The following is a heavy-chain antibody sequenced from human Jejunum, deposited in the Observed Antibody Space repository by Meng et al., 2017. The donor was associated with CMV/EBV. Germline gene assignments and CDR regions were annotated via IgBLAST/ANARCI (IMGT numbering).Heavy chain of an antibody. CDR2: VYHRGDT. V-gene: IGHV4-4*02. CDR3: GRDQGRELINH. CDR1: GDSIRSDIW. D-gene: IGHD1-7*01. Sequence: QVDVQGSGPGLVKPSGTLSLTCTVPGDSIRSDIWWSWVRQPPGKGLEWIGEVYHRGDTNYNPSLKSRVDISVDKSKNQFYLSLFSVTAADTAVYYCGRDQGRELINHWGQGTLVTVSS. J-gene: IGHJ4*02.